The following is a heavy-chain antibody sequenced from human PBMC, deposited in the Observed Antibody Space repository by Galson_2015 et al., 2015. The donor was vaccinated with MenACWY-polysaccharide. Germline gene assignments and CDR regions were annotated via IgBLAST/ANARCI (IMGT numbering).Heavy chain of an antibody. D-gene: IGHD5/OR15-5a*01. CDR2: MIPKIGAP. CDR1: GGSFSDYP. Sequence: SVKVSCKASGGSFSDYPITWVRQAPGQGLEWLGMMIPKIGAPNYPQKFQGRVTITADESTRTIFMEVSSLRSEDTALYYCARGRAVRVSGHGGLEYWGQGSLVTVSS. J-gene: IGHJ4*02. CDR3: ARGRAVRVSGHGGLEY. V-gene: IGHV1-69*11.